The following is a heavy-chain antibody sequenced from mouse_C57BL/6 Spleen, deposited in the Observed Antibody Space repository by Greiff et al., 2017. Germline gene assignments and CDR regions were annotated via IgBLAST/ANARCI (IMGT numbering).Heavy chain of an antibody. D-gene: IGHD2-3*01. CDR1: GFTFSDAW. CDR3: AREPIDDGYYRYFDV. J-gene: IGHJ1*03. Sequence: EVMVVESGGGLVQPGGSMKLSCAASGFTFSDAWMDWVRQSPEKGLEWVAAIRNKANNHSTYYAESVKGRFTISRDDFKSSVYLQMNSLRAEDTDIYYGAREPIDDGYYRYFDVWGTGTTVTVSS. V-gene: IGHV6-6*01. CDR2: IRNKANNHST.